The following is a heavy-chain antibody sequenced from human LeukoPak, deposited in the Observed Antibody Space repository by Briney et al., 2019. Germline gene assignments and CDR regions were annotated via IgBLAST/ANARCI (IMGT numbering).Heavy chain of an antibody. CDR1: GFTFSSYW. CDR2: INSDGSTT. J-gene: IGHJ3*02. D-gene: IGHD6-19*01. Sequence: PGGSLRLSCAASGFTFSSYWMYWVRQAPGKGLVWVSRINSDGSTTSYADSVKGRFTISRDNAKNTLYLQMNSLRAEDTAVYYCAKDWSGWYDAFDIWGQGTMVTVS. V-gene: IGHV3-74*01. CDR3: AKDWSGWYDAFDI.